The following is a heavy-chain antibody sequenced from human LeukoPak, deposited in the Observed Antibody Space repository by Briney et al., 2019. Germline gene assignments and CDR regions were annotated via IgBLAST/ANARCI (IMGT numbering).Heavy chain of an antibody. CDR2: VNSDGMST. Sequence: GGSLRLSCAASGFTFSDYWVHWVRQAPGKGLVWVSRVNSDGMSTLYADSVKGRFTISRDNAKNTLYLQLNGLRAEDTAVYYCARGTTSGWPDYFDYWGQGTLVTVSS. D-gene: IGHD6-19*01. V-gene: IGHV3-74*01. J-gene: IGHJ4*02. CDR1: GFTFSDYW. CDR3: ARGTTSGWPDYFDY.